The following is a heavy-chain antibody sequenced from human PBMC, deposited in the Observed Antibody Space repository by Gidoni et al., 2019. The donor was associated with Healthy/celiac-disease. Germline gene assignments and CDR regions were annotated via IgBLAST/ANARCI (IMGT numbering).Heavy chain of an antibody. CDR1: RFTFSSYA. D-gene: IGHD1-26*01. J-gene: IGHJ4*02. CDR2: ISGSGGST. Sequence: EVPLLESGGGLVQPGWSLRLSCAASRFTFSSYAMSWVRQAPGKGLEWVSAISGSGGSTYYADSVKGRFTISRDNSKNTLYLQMNSLRAEDTAVYYCAIVGATNFDYWGQGTLVTVSS. CDR3: AIVGATNFDY. V-gene: IGHV3-23*01.